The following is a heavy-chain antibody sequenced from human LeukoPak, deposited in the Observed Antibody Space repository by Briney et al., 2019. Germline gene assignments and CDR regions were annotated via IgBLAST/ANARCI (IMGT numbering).Heavy chain of an antibody. Sequence: PGGSLRLSCAASGFTFSSYSMNWVRQAPGKGLEWVSYISSSSSTIYYADSVKGRFTISRDSAKNSLYLQMNSLRAEDTAMYYCAKDVGGRVVTTRAFDIWGQGTMVTVSS. CDR2: ISSSSSTI. V-gene: IGHV3-48*01. D-gene: IGHD2-21*02. CDR1: GFTFSSYS. J-gene: IGHJ3*02. CDR3: AKDVGGRVVTTRAFDI.